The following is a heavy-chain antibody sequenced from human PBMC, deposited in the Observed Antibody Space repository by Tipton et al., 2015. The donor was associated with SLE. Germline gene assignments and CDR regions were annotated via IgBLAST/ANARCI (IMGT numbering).Heavy chain of an antibody. CDR3: ARPGFYHRADAFDI. CDR1: GFTFSTYA. Sequence: SLRLSCAASGFTFSTYAMNWVRQAPGKGLEWVSYISSSSSSIYYADSVKGRFTISRDNAKNSLYLQMNDLRADDTAVYYCARPGFYHRADAFDIWGQGTMVTVSS. V-gene: IGHV3-48*01. D-gene: IGHD2-2*01. J-gene: IGHJ3*02. CDR2: ISSSSSSI.